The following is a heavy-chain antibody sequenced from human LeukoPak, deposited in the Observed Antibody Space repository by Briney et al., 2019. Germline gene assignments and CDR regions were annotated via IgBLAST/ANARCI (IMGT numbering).Heavy chain of an antibody. V-gene: IGHV3-21*01. J-gene: IGHJ2*01. CDR2: IGGTSNYI. Sequence: GGSLRLSCAASGFAFKTYGMNWVRQAPGKGLEWGSSIGGTSNYISYADSVKGRFTISRDNAKNSLFLQMNSLRAEDTAVYYCAGFADRASFRYFDLWGRGTLVTVSS. CDR3: AGFADRASFRYFDL. D-gene: IGHD2-21*01. CDR1: GFAFKTYG.